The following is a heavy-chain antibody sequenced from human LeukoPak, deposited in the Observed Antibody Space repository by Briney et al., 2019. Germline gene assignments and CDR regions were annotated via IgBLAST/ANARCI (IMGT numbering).Heavy chain of an antibody. J-gene: IGHJ4*02. CDR2: IYYSGST. CDR1: GGSISSGDYY. V-gene: IGHV4-30-4*08. D-gene: IGHD3-22*01. CDR3: ARDPVDYYDSSGYRTGY. Sequence: SETLSLTCTVSGGSISSGDYYWSWIRQPPGKGLEWLGYIYYSGSTYYNPSLKSRVTISVDTSKNQFSLKLSSVTAADTAVYYCARDPVDYYDSSGYRTGYWGQGTLVTVSS.